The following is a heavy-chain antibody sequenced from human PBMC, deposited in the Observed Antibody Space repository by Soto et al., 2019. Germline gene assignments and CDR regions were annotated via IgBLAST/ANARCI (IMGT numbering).Heavy chain of an antibody. CDR1: GYTFTSYY. CDR2: INPSGGST. Sequence: QVQLVQSGAEVKKPGASVKVSCKASGYTFTSYYMHWVRQAPGQGLEWMGIINPSGGSTSYAQKFQGRVTMTRDTSTSKVYMELSSLRSEDTAVYYCARVGRAGTTGKYYFDYWGQGTLVTVSS. J-gene: IGHJ4*02. V-gene: IGHV1-46*03. D-gene: IGHD6-13*01. CDR3: ARVGRAGTTGKYYFDY.